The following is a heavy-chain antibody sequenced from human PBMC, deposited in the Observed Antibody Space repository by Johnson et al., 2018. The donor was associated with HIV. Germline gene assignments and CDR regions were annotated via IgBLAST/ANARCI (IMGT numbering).Heavy chain of an antibody. V-gene: IGHV3-30-3*01. Sequence: QVQLVESGGGLVQPGRSLRLSCAASGFTFSSYAMHWVRQAPGKGLEWVAVISFDGSNKYYGDSVKGRFTISRDNSKNTLYLQMNSLRVEDTAVYYCARDALLRFLEWCIWGQGTMVTVSS. CDR3: ARDALLRFLEWCI. CDR2: ISFDGSNK. J-gene: IGHJ3*02. D-gene: IGHD3-3*01. CDR1: GFTFSSYA.